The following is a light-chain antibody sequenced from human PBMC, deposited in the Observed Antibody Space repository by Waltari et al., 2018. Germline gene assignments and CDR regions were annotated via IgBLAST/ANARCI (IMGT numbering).Light chain of an antibody. Sequence: KSSKSVQKGNGNNCLDWDVPTPGQPADLLIYLGSNRGAGVPDRFGCSGSGTDFTLKMSRVEAGDVGLYYCMQVLQTPLTFGGGTKVEI. J-gene: IGKJ4*01. CDR3: MQVLQTPLT. CDR2: LGS. CDR1: KSVQKGNGNNC. V-gene: IGKV2-28*01.